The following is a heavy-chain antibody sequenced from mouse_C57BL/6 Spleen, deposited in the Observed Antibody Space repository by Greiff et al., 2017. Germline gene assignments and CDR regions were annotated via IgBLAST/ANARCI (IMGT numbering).Heavy chain of an antibody. CDR1: GFNIKNTY. D-gene: IGHD1-1*01. J-gene: IGHJ4*01. Sequence: VQLQQSVAELVRPGASVKLSCTASGFNIKNTYMHWVKQRPEQGLEWIGRIDPANGNTKYAPKFQGKATITADTSSNTAYLQLSSLTSEDTAIYYCAINSQIIDGSSSYYAMDYWGQGTSVTVSS. CDR2: IDPANGNT. CDR3: AINSQIIDGSSSYYAMDY. V-gene: IGHV14-3*01.